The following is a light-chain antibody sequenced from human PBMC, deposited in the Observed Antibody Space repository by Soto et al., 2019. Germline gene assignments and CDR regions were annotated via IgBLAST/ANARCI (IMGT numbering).Light chain of an antibody. CDR1: TSNIGSNT. Sequence: QSVLTQPPSASGTPGQRVTISCSGSTSNIGSNTVNWYQQLPGTAPKLLIYGNDQRPSGVPDRFSGSKSGTSASLAISGLQSEDEADYYCAAWDDSLNVWVFGGGTKLTVL. J-gene: IGLJ3*02. CDR3: AAWDDSLNVWV. CDR2: GND. V-gene: IGLV1-44*01.